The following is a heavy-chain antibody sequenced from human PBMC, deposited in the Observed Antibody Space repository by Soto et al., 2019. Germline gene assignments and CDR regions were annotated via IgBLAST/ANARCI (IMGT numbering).Heavy chain of an antibody. J-gene: IGHJ4*02. D-gene: IGHD2-15*01. CDR3: ARKRTAAPVDY. CDR1: GYTFRIYG. CDR2: ISANNGNT. Sequence: QVQLVQSGAEVKKPGASVKVSCKASGYTFRIYGISWVRQAPGQGLEWMGWISANNGNTHYAQKLQGRATMTTDTSTRTAYMEVRSLTSDETAVYYCARKRTAAPVDYWCQGTLVNVSS. V-gene: IGHV1-18*01.